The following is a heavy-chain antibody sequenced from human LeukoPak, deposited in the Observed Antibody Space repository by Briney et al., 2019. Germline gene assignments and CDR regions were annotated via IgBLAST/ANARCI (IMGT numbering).Heavy chain of an antibody. CDR2: ISVRGGNT. D-gene: IGHD5-18*01. CDR1: GFTFSSYA. J-gene: IGHJ4*02. Sequence: PGRSLRLSCAASGFTFSSYAMSWVRLAPGKGLESVSAISVRGGNTYYAASVEGRLTISRDNSKNPLYLQMNSLRAEYTAVYYCAKITDTAMDDGYFDYWGQGTLVTVSS. V-gene: IGHV3-23*01. CDR3: AKITDTAMDDGYFDY.